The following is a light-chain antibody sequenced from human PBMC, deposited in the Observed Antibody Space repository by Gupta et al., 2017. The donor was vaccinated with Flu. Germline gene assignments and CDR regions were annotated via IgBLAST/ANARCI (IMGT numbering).Light chain of an antibody. V-gene: IGLV3-21*02. CDR2: DEN. Sequence: SFVLTQPPSVSVAPGPTARITCGGDTIGSYSVHWYQQKPGQAPVLVVYDENDRPSGIPERFSGSNSGGTATLTISRVEVGDEGDYYCQVWDSSSDHVVFGGGTKLTVL. J-gene: IGLJ2*01. CDR1: TIGSYS. CDR3: QVWDSSSDHVV.